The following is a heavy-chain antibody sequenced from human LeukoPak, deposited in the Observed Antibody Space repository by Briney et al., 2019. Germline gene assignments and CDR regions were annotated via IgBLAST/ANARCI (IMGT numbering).Heavy chain of an antibody. J-gene: IGHJ4*02. V-gene: IGHV1-2*02. CDR2: INPNSGGT. D-gene: IGHD3-9*01. CDR1: GYTFTGYS. Sequence: GASVKISCKASGYTFTGYSIHWVRQAPGQGLEWMGWINPNSGGTKYAQKFQGRVTMTRDTSNSTACMELSRLTSDDTAVYYCARWGMDLLTGYYMRGDFDYWGQGTLVTVSS. CDR3: ARWGMDLLTGYYMRGDFDY.